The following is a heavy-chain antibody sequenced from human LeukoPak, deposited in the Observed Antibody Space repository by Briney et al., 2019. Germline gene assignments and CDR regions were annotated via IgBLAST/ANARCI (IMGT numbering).Heavy chain of an antibody. CDR1: GGSFSGYY. CDR3: ASAPRGGSGFDY. CDR2: INHSGST. Sequence: SETLSLTCAVYGGSFSGYYWSWIRQPPVKGLEWIGEINHSGSTNYNPSLKSRVTISVDTSKNQFSLKLSSVTAADTAVYYCASAPRGGSGFDYWGQGTLVTVSS. V-gene: IGHV4-34*01. J-gene: IGHJ4*02. D-gene: IGHD3-3*01.